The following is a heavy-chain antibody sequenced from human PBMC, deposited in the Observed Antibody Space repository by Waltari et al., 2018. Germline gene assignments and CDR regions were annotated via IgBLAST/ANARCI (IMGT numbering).Heavy chain of an antibody. CDR2: ISAYTGDT. J-gene: IGHJ4*02. V-gene: IGHV1-18*01. D-gene: IGHD1-1*01. CDR1: GYTFTSYG. Sequence: QVQLVQSGAEVKRAGASVMVSCKASGYTFTSYGISWVRLAPGQGLEWMWWISAYTGDTNYAREFQDRVTMTTDTSTTTVYMILRSLTYDDTAVYYCARATNDYWGQGTLVTVSS. CDR3: ARATNDY.